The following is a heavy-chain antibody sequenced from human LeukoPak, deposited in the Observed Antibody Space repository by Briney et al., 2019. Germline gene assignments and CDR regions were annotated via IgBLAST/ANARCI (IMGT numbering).Heavy chain of an antibody. Sequence: SQTLSLTCTVSGGSISSGSYYWSWIRQPAGKGLEWIGHIYTSGSTNYNPSLKSRVTISVDMSKNQFSLKVTSVTAADTAVYSCARGYYASGTYYHLDYWGQGTLVTVSS. V-gene: IGHV4-61*09. D-gene: IGHD3-10*01. J-gene: IGHJ4*02. CDR2: IYTSGST. CDR1: GGSISSGSYY. CDR3: ARGYYASGTYYHLDY.